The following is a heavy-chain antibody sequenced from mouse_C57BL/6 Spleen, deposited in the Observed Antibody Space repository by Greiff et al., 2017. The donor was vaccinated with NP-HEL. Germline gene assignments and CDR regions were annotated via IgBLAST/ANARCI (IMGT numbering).Heavy chain of an antibody. V-gene: IGHV1-53*01. CDR1: GYTFTSYW. CDR2: INPSNGST. D-gene: IGHD2-3*01. J-gene: IGHJ4*01. CDR3: GRWLLRGDAMDY. Sequence: QVQLQQPGTELVKPGASVKLSCKASGYTFTSYWMHWVKQRPGHGLEWIGNINPSNGSTNYHEKFKSKATLTVDKSSSTAYMQLSSLTSEDSAVDDCGRWLLRGDAMDYWGQGTSVTVSS.